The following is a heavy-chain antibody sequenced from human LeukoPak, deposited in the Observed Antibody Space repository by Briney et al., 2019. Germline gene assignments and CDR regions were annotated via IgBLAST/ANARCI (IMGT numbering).Heavy chain of an antibody. D-gene: IGHD4-17*01. V-gene: IGHV3-30*18. CDR1: GFTFSSYG. J-gene: IGHJ3*02. CDR3: AKERGRIAPAATHIIDYGDYPSGGAFDI. CDR2: ISYDGSNK. Sequence: GGSLRLSCAASGFTFSSYGMHWVRQAPGKGLEWVAVISYDGSNKYYADSVKGRFTISRDNSKNTLYLQMNSLRAEDTAVYYCAKERGRIAPAATHIIDYGDYPSGGAFDIWGQGTMVTVSS.